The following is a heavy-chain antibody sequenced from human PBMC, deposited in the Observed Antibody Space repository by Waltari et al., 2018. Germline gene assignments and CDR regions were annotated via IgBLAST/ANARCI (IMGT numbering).Heavy chain of an antibody. Sequence: EVQLVGSGGGLVKPGGSLRLSCAASGFTFSSYTMNWVRQAPGKGREWGSSISSGSSYIYYEDSVKGRFTNSRDNAKNSLYLQMNSLRVEDTAVYYCAREWGVMVGTAGFYFDYWGQGALVTVSS. CDR2: ISSGSSYI. CDR3: AREWGVMVGTAGFYFDY. D-gene: IGHD2-15*01. J-gene: IGHJ4*02. CDR1: GFTFSSYT. V-gene: IGHV3-21*01.